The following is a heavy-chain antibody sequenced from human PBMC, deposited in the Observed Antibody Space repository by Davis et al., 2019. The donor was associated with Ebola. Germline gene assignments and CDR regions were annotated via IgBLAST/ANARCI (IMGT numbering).Heavy chain of an antibody. J-gene: IGHJ5*02. V-gene: IGHV4-34*01. CDR2: ISHHSGYT. Sequence: MLSETLSLTCAVYGGSFSDYFWSWIRQPPEKGLEWIGEISHHSGYTNYNPSLRSRAAISVDSSKNQFSLKVNSVTAADTATYYCARTTKTNIEDSGLGYNSFDAWGQGVLVSVSS. CDR1: GGSFSDYF. D-gene: IGHD4-17*01. CDR3: ARTTKTNIEDSGLGYNSFDA.